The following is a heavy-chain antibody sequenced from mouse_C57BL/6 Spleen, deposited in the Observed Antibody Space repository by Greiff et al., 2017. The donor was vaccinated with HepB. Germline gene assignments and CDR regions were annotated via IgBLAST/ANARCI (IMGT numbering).Heavy chain of an antibody. CDR1: GFTFSSYA. CDR2: ISDGGSYT. D-gene: IGHD1-1*01. Sequence: EVHLVESGGGLVKPGGSLKLSCAASGFTFSSYAMSWVRQTPEKRLEWVATISDGGSYTYYPDNVEGRFTISRDNAKNNLYLQMSHLKSDDTAMYYCARERTVVPNFDYWGQGTTLTVSS. J-gene: IGHJ2*01. CDR3: ARERTVVPNFDY. V-gene: IGHV5-4*01.